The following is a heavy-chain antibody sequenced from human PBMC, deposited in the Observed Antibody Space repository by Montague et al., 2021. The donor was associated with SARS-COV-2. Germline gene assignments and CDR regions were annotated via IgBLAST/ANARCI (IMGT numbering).Heavy chain of an antibody. CDR1: GFPFSSYS. Sequence: SLSLSFSASGFPFSSYSMNWVRQAPGKGLEWVSTINWSGDDTRYADSVKGRFTISRDNSKNSLYLQMNSLRAEDTAFYYCARMDIRAHADTDSWGQGTLVTVSS. D-gene: IGHD2-2*01. J-gene: IGHJ4*02. CDR3: ARMDIRAHADTDS. CDR2: INWSGDDT. V-gene: IGHV3-20*03.